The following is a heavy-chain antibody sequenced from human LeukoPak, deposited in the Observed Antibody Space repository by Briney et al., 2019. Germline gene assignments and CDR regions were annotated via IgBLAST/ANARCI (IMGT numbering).Heavy chain of an antibody. Sequence: SVKVSCKASGGTFSIYAISWMRQAPGQGLEWMGGIIPIFGTANYAQKFQGRVTITADESTSTAYMELSSLRSEDTAVYYCARWVHGYCSSTSCYHYYYYGMDVWGQGTTVTVSS. CDR2: IIPIFGTA. D-gene: IGHD2-2*01. V-gene: IGHV1-69*13. J-gene: IGHJ6*02. CDR3: ARWVHGYCSSTSCYHYYYYGMDV. CDR1: GGTFSIYA.